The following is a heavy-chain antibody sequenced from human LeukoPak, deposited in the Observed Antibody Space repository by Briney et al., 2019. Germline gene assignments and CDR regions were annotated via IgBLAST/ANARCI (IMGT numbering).Heavy chain of an antibody. V-gene: IGHV4-34*01. CDR3: ARDAYSFGRGFDP. J-gene: IGHJ5*02. Sequence: GSLRLSCAASGFTVSSNYMSWVRQSPEMGLQWIGEISHSGGTNYHPSLKSRLTMSVDTSKNQFSLKLTSVTAADSAVYYCARDAYSFGRGFDPWGQGTLVTVSS. CDR2: ISHSGGT. CDR1: GFTVSSNY. D-gene: IGHD3-3*01.